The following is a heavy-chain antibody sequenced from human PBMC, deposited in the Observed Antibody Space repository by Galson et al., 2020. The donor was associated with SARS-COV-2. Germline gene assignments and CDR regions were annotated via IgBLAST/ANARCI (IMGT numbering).Heavy chain of an antibody. D-gene: IGHD3-10*01. CDR2: ISGNGGST. Sequence: GESLKISCAASGFSFINYALSWVRQAPGKGLERVSTISGNGGSTYYADSVKGRFTISRDNSKNTLYLQLNSLRAEDTAVYYCAKHRRITMVRGVIIPSLLIDYWGQGTLVTFSS. CDR3: AKHRRITMVRGVIIPSLLIDY. V-gene: IGHV3-23*01. CDR1: GFSFINYA. J-gene: IGHJ4*02.